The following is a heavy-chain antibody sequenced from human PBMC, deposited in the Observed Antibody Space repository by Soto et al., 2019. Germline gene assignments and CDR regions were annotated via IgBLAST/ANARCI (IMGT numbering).Heavy chain of an antibody. Sequence: GGSLRLSCAASGFTFSSYAMSWVRQAPGKGLEWVSAISGSGGSTYYADSVKGRFTISRDNSKNTLYLQMNSLRAEDTAVYYCAKDLPREKLETYYYYYSMDVWGQGTTVTVSS. V-gene: IGHV3-23*01. CDR1: GFTFSSYA. CDR2: ISGSGGST. CDR3: AKDLPREKLETYYYYYSMDV. J-gene: IGHJ6*02. D-gene: IGHD6-6*01.